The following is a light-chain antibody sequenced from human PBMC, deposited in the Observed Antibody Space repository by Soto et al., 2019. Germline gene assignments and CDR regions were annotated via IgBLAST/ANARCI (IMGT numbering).Light chain of an antibody. CDR2: GAS. Sequence: EIVLTQSPGTLSLSPGERATLSCRASQSVSSSYLAWYQQKPGQAPRLLIYGASSRATGIPDRFSGSGSGTDFTLTISRLEPEDFAVYYCQQYGSSPLTFGHGTKVDI. CDR1: QSVSSSY. CDR3: QQYGSSPLT. J-gene: IGKJ3*01. V-gene: IGKV3-20*01.